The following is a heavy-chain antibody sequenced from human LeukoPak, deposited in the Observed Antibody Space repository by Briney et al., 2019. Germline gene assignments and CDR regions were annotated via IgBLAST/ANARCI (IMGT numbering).Heavy chain of an antibody. D-gene: IGHD4-17*01. CDR1: GYTFTSYG. V-gene: IGHV1-18*01. Sequence: ASVKVSCKSSGYTFTSYGISWVRQAPGQGLAWMGWISAYNGNTNYAQKLQGRVTMTTDTSTSTAYMELRRLRSDDTAVYYCARGLVLYYFDYWGQGTLVTVSS. J-gene: IGHJ4*02. CDR3: ARGLVLYYFDY. CDR2: ISAYNGNT.